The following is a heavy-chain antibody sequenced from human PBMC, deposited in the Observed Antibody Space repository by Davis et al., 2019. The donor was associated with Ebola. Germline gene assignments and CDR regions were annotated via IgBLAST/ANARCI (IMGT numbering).Heavy chain of an antibody. Sequence: PSETLSLTCTVSGGSISSYYWSWIRQPPGKGLEWIGYIYYSGSTNYNPSLKSRVTISVDTSKNQFSLKLSSVTAADTAVYYCASWERYSSSSTGAFDIWGQGTMVTVSS. J-gene: IGHJ3*02. V-gene: IGHV4-59*01. D-gene: IGHD6-6*01. CDR3: ASWERYSSSSTGAFDI. CDR1: GGSISSYY. CDR2: IYYSGST.